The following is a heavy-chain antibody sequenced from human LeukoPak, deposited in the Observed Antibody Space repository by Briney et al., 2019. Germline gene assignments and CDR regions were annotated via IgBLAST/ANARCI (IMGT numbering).Heavy chain of an antibody. CDR3: AKANSGSYGGYFDY. Sequence: GGSLRLSCAASGCTFSNYAMSWARQAPGKGLEWVSTISDTGGRTHYADSVRGRFTISRVNSKNTLYLQMNSLRAEDTAVYYCAKANSGSYGGYFDYWGQGTLVTASS. J-gene: IGHJ4*02. CDR1: GCTFSNYA. V-gene: IGHV3-23*01. CDR2: ISDTGGRT. D-gene: IGHD1-26*01.